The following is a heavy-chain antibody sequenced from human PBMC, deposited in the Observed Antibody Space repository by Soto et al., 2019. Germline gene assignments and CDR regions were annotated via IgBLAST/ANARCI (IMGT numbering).Heavy chain of an antibody. CDR2: ISGSGGSS. CDR1: GFALSTYA. D-gene: IGHD6-13*01. Sequence: GGSLRLSCAASGFALSTYAMTWVRQAPGKGLEWVSVISGSGGSSYYAASVKGRFTISRDNSKNTLYLQMNGLRAEDTALYYCAKVTKRAAAGRYEYYKYGMDVWGQVPTVTVSS. J-gene: IGHJ6*02. V-gene: IGHV3-23*01. CDR3: AKVTKRAAAGRYEYYKYGMDV.